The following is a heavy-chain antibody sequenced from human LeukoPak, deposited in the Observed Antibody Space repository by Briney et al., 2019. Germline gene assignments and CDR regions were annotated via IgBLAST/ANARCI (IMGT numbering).Heavy chain of an antibody. J-gene: IGHJ2*01. Sequence: PGGSLRLSCAASESTFSYFAMHWVRQAPGKGLEWVAVIRSDGRTQHYGDSVKGRFTVSRDNSKNKVFLQMSTLRAEDTAIYYGARQYWGSEGYFDLWAGDTLVTVSS. CDR3: ARQYWGSEGYFDL. D-gene: IGHD2/OR15-2a*01. V-gene: IGHV3-33*01. CDR1: ESTFSYFA. CDR2: IRSDGRTQ.